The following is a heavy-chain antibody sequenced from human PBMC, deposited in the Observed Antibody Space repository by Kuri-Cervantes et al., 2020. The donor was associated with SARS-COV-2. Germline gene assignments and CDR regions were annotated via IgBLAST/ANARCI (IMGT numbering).Heavy chain of an antibody. CDR3: ARIRATVTTFWFDP. CDR1: GGSFSGYY. J-gene: IGHJ5*02. Sequence: ESLKISCAVYGGSFSGYYWSWIRQPPGKGLEWIGEINHSGSTNYNPSLKSRVTISVDTYKNQFSLKLSSVTAADTAVYYCARIRATVTTFWFDPWGQGTLVTVSS. CDR2: INHSGST. V-gene: IGHV4-34*01. D-gene: IGHD4-17*01.